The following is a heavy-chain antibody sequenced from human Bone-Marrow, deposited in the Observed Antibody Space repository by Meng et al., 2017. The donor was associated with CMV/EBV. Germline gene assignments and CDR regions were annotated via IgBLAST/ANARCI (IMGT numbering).Heavy chain of an antibody. Sequence: GESLKISCAASGFTFSGSAMHWVRQASGKGLEWVGRIRSKANSYATAYAASVKGRFTISRDDSKNMAYLQMNSLKTEDTAVYYCTRHLSWGQGALVTFSS. V-gene: IGHV3-73*01. J-gene: IGHJ4*02. CDR1: GFTFSGSA. CDR2: IRSKANSYAT. CDR3: TRHLS.